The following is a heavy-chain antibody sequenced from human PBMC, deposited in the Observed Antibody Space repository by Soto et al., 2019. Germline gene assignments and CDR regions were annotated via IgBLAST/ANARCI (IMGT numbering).Heavy chain of an antibody. CDR3: ASTLIRGVITTYFDY. D-gene: IGHD3-10*01. J-gene: IGHJ4*02. CDR2: ISYDGSDK. V-gene: IGHV3-30-3*01. CDR1: GFTFSSYA. Sequence: QVQLVESERGVVQPGRSLRLSCAASGFTFSSYAMHWVRQAPGKGLEWVAVISYDGSDKYYADSVKGRFTISRDNSKNTLYLQMNSLRVEDTAVYYCASTLIRGVITTYFDYWGQGTLVTVSS.